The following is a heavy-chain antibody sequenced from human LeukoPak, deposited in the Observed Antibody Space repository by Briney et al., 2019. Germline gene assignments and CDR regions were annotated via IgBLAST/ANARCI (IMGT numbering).Heavy chain of an antibody. D-gene: IGHD2-15*01. Sequence: GSLRLSCAASGFSFKNYGMHWVRQAPGKGLEWVTVISYDGTNKYYADSVVGRFTISRDNSKNTLYLQMNSLRAEDTAVYYCAKSRSYCSGGSCATDAFDIWGQGTMVTVSS. V-gene: IGHV3-30*18. CDR1: GFSFKNYG. CDR2: ISYDGTNK. J-gene: IGHJ3*02. CDR3: AKSRSYCSGGSCATDAFDI.